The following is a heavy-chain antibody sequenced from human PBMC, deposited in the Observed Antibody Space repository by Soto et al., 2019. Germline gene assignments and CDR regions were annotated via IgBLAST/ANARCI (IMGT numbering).Heavy chain of an antibody. J-gene: IGHJ6*02. CDR3: ASGDGDKKGKTTYYDFWSGYPGRYGMDV. V-gene: IGHV3-30-3*01. CDR1: GFTFSSYA. CDR2: ISYDGSNK. D-gene: IGHD3-3*01. Sequence: GGSLRLSCAASGFTFSSYAMHWVRQAPGKGLEWVAVISYDGSNKYYADSVKGRFTISRDNSKNTLYLQMNSLRAEDTAVYYCASGDGDKKGKTTYYDFWSGYPGRYGMDVWGQGTTVTVSS.